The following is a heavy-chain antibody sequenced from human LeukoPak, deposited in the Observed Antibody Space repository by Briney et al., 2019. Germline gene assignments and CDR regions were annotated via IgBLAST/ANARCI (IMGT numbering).Heavy chain of an antibody. V-gene: IGHV1-8*01. CDR2: MNPNGGNT. CDR1: GYTFTSYD. CDR3: ARSGFGYSYDAAFDI. J-gene: IGHJ3*02. D-gene: IGHD5-18*01. Sequence: GASVKVSCKASGYTFTSYDINWVRQATGQGLEWMGWMNPNGGNTGYAQKFQGRVTMTRNTSISTAYMELSSLRSEDTAVYYCARSGFGYSYDAAFDIWGQGTMVTVSS.